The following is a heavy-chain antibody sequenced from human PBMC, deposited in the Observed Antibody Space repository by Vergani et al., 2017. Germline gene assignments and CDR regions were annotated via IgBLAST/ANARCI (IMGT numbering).Heavy chain of an antibody. D-gene: IGHD2-2*01. J-gene: IGHJ6*03. CDR3: ARYRRNRSSTGGYYYYSYTDV. Sequence: QVQLQQWGAGLLKPSETLSLTCAVYGGSFSGYYWSWIRQPPGKGLEWIGEINHSGSTNYNPSLKSRVTISVDTSKNQFSLKLSSVTAADTAVYYCARYRRNRSSTGGYYYYSYTDVWGKGTTVTVSS. CDR1: GGSFSGYY. CDR2: INHSGST. V-gene: IGHV4-34*01.